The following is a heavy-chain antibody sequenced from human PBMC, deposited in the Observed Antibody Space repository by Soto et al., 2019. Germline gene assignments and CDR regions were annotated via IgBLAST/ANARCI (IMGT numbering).Heavy chain of an antibody. CDR1: GGSFSGYY. CDR3: AREVSSSWPY. V-gene: IGHV4-34*01. Sequence: SETLSLTCAVYGGSFSGYYWSWIRQPPGKGLEWIGEINHSGSTNYNPSLKSRVTISVDTSKNQFSLKLSSVTAADTAVYYCAREVSSSWPYWGQGTLVTVSS. J-gene: IGHJ4*02. D-gene: IGHD6-13*01. CDR2: INHSGST.